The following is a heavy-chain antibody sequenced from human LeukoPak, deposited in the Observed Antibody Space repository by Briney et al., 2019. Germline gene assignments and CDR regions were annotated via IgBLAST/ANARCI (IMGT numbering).Heavy chain of an antibody. CDR2: IIPIFGTA. CDR3: ARQDIAARPMSAGWFDP. V-gene: IGHV1-69*06. CDR1: GYTFTGYY. D-gene: IGHD6-6*01. J-gene: IGHJ5*02. Sequence: SVKVSCKASGYTFTGYYMHWVRQAPGQGLEWMGGIIPIFGTANYAQKFQGRVTITADKSTSTAYMELSSLRSEDTAVYYCARQDIAARPMSAGWFDPWGQGTLVTVSS.